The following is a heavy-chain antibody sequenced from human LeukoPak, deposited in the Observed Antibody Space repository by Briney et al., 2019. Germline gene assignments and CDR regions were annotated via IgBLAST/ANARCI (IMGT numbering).Heavy chain of an antibody. Sequence: GSLRPSWAGSGFHFSRFALPWVRQGSGKGLEWVAGISYDGSNKYYADSVKGRFTISRDNSKNTLYLQMNSLRAEDTAVYYCASSAIRGLLVPLGYWGQGTLVTVSS. J-gene: IGHJ4*02. V-gene: IGHV3-30-3*01. D-gene: IGHD3-10*01. CDR2: ISYDGSNK. CDR1: GFHFSRFA. CDR3: ASSAIRGLLVPLGY.